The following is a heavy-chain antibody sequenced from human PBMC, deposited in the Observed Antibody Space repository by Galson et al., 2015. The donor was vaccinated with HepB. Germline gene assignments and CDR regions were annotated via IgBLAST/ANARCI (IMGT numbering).Heavy chain of an antibody. CDR3: AKDIGGGGNSPFDY. J-gene: IGHJ4*02. Sequence: SLRLSCAASGFTFDDYAMHWVRQAPGKGLEWVSGISWNSGSIGYADSVKGRFTISRDNAKNSLYLQMNSLRAEDTALYYCAKDIGGGGNSPFDYWGQGTLVTVSS. CDR1: GFTFDDYA. D-gene: IGHD4-23*01. CDR2: ISWNSGSI. V-gene: IGHV3-9*01.